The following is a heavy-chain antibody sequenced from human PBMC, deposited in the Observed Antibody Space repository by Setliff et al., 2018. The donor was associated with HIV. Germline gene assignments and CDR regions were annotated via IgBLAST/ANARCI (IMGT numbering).Heavy chain of an antibody. CDR2: VYNSGIT. CDR1: GGSVNSPSYY. CDR3: ARDQPQDYDSLTGYYTGRYFDY. Sequence: PSETLSLTCAVSGGSVNSPSYYWGWIRQPPGKGLEWIGSVYNSGITFKNPSLKSRVSISVDRSGNQFSLELTSVTAADTAVYYCARDQPQDYDSLTGYYTGRYFDYWGRGTLVTVS. V-gene: IGHV4-39*07. J-gene: IGHJ4*02. D-gene: IGHD3-9*01.